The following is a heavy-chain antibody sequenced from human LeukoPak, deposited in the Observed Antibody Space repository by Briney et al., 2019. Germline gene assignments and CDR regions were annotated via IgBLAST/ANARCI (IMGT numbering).Heavy chain of an antibody. V-gene: IGHV4-39*07. D-gene: IGHD7-27*01. CDR1: AVSISNSRYY. CDR3: ARGDRHLGIRQFFES. J-gene: IGHJ4*02. CDR2: ISYSGST. Sequence: SETLSLTCTVSAVSISNSRYYWGWIRQPPGKGLEWIGSISYSGSTYSNPSLKSRVALSLDTSKNQSSLRLRSVTSADTAMYFWARGDRHLGIRQFFESWGQGTLVTVSS.